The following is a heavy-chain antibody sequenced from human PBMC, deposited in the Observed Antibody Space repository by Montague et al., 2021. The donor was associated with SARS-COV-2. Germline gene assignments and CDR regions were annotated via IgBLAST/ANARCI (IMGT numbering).Heavy chain of an antibody. Sequence: SKTLSLTCAVYSGSFSAYYWTWVRQPPGKGLEWIGEINHTGSASYNPSLKSRVTLSKDTSKNQFSLKLQSLTAADTAVYYCARGQVTFSGGLIFIPAAGPLDVWGQGTLVTVSS. CDR2: INHTGSA. V-gene: IGHV4-34*01. D-gene: IGHD3-3*01. CDR1: SGSFSAYY. J-gene: IGHJ3*01. CDR3: ARGQVTFSGGLIFIPAAGPLDV.